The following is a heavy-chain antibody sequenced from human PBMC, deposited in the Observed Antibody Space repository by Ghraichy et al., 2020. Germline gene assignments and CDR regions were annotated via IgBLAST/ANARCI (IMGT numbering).Heavy chain of an antibody. CDR2: IYGGGST. J-gene: IGHJ4*02. CDR1: GFTVSSNY. Sequence: GGSLRLSCAASGFTVSSNYMSWVRQAPGKGLEWVSVIYGGGSTYYADSVKGRFTISRDNSKNTLYLQMNSLRAEDTAVYYCARGGNSGWYSFDYWGQGTLVTVSS. V-gene: IGHV3-53*01. CDR3: ARGGNSGWYSFDY. D-gene: IGHD6-19*01.